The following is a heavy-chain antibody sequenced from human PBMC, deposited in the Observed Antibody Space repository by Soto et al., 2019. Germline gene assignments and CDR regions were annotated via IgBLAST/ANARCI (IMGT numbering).Heavy chain of an antibody. CDR1: GGSISSSSYY. D-gene: IGHD6-19*01. J-gene: IGHJ4*02. Sequence: QLQLQESGPGLVKPSETLSLTCTVSGGSISSSSYYWGWIRQPPGKGLEWIGSIYYSGSTYYNPSLKSRVTISVDTSKNQFSLKLSSVTAADTAVYYCARTLFGADHSSGCLFDYWGQGTLVTVSS. CDR2: IYYSGST. CDR3: ARTLFGADHSSGCLFDY. V-gene: IGHV4-39*01.